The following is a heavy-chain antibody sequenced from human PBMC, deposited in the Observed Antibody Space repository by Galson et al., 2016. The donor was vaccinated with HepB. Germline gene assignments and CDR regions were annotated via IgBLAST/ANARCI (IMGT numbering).Heavy chain of an antibody. CDR2: LSGSGGST. CDR1: GFTFSSHA. J-gene: IGHJ5*01. D-gene: IGHD6-19*01. CDR3: ARDPAWYTSGWYDF. Sequence: SLRLSCAASGFTFSSHAMSWVRQAPGRGLEWVSCLSGSGGSTYYADSVKGRFTTSRDNSKNTLYLQMNSLRAEDTAIYYCARDPAWYTSGWYDFWGQGTLVTVSS. V-gene: IGHV3-23*01.